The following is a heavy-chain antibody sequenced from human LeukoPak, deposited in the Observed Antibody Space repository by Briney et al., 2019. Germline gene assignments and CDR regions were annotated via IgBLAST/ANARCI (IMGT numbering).Heavy chain of an antibody. Sequence: ASVKVSCKASGYTFTNYAMNWVRQAPGQGLEWMGWINTNTGNPTYAQGFTGRFVFSLDTSVSTAYLQISSLKAEDTAVYYCARVGITMVRGVMTTYYYGMDVWGQGTTVTVSS. D-gene: IGHD3-10*01. CDR2: INTNTGNP. V-gene: IGHV7-4-1*02. J-gene: IGHJ6*02. CDR1: GYTFTNYA. CDR3: ARVGITMVRGVMTTYYYGMDV.